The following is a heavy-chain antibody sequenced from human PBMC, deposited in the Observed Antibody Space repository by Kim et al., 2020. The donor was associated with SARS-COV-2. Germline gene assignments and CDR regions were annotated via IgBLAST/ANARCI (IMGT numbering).Heavy chain of an antibody. CDR2: IYYSGST. Sequence: SETLSLTCTVSGGSISSSSYYWGWIRQPPGKGLEWIGSIYYSGSTYYNPSLKSRVTISVDTSKNQFSLKLSSVTAADTAVYYCARDPSAAGTVWFDPWGQGTLVTVSS. D-gene: IGHD6-13*01. J-gene: IGHJ5*02. CDR1: GGSISSSSYY. V-gene: IGHV4-39*07. CDR3: ARDPSAAGTVWFDP.